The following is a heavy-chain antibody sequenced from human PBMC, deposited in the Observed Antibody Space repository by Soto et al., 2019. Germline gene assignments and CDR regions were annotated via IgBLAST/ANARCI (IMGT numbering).Heavy chain of an antibody. CDR2: ISAYNGNT. V-gene: IGHV1-18*01. D-gene: IGHD6-6*01. CDR3: ARDHSSSPPNYYYYYGMDV. CDR1: GYTFTSYG. J-gene: IGHJ6*02. Sequence: VASVKVSCKASGYTFTSYGISWVRQAPGQGLEWMGWISAYNGNTNYAQKLQGRVTMTTDTSTSTAYMELRSLRSDDTAVYYCARDHSSSPPNYYYYYGMDVWGQGTTVTVS.